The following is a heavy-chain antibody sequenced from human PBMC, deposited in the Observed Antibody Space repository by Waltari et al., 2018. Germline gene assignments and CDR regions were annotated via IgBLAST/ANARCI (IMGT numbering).Heavy chain of an antibody. CDR2: VSPIFGTP. V-gene: IGHV1-69*12. Sequence: QVQLVQSGAEVKQPGASVKVSCKASGGTFGTYAITWVRQAPGQGLEWMGGVSPIFGTPNYAPKVQGRVTVSADPSTSTAYLEVRRLISEDTAVYYCAKREIGYAFDIWGHGTMVTVSS. CDR1: GGTFGTYA. D-gene: IGHD1-26*01. J-gene: IGHJ3*02. CDR3: AKREIGYAFDI.